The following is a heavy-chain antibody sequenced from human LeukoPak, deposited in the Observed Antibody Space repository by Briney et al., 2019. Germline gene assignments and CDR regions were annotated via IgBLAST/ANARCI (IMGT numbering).Heavy chain of an antibody. CDR3: ARVLYCTNGVCYMEYYYYYGMDV. V-gene: IGHV3-48*03. CDR1: GFTFSSYE. D-gene: IGHD2-8*01. CDR2: ISSSGSTI. Sequence: PGGSLRLSCAASGFTFSSYEMNWVRQAPGKGLEGVSYISSSGSTIYYADSVKGRFTISRDNAKNSLYLQMNSLRAEDTAVYYCARVLYCTNGVCYMEYYYYYGMDVWGQGTTVTVSS. J-gene: IGHJ6*02.